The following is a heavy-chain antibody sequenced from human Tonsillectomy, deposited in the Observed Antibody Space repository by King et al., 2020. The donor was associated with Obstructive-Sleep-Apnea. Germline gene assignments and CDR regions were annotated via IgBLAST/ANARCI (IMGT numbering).Heavy chain of an antibody. D-gene: IGHD3-22*01. J-gene: IGHJ4*02. CDR3: ARTPFDSSVDYFDY. CDR1: GGSISCYY. V-gene: IGHV4-59*08. CDR2: IYYSGST. Sequence: RLQESGPGLVKPSETLSLTCTVSGGSISCYYWSWIRQPPGKGLEWIGYIYYSGSTNYNPSLKSRVTISVDTSKNQFSLRLSSVTAADTAVYYCARTPFDSSVDYFDYWGQGTLVTVSS.